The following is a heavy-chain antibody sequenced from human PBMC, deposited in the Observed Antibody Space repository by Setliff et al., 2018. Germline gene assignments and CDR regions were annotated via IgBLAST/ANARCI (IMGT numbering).Heavy chain of an antibody. J-gene: IGHJ6*03. D-gene: IGHD3-3*01. V-gene: IGHV4-59*01. CDR1: GGSISGYY. CDR3: ARMSGFQYIDV. Sequence: PSETLSLTCTVFGGSISGYYWSWIRQPPGKGLEWIGYNYYSGSTNYNPSLKSRVTISVDTSKNQFSLSLNSVTAADTAVYYCARMSGFQYIDVWGKGTMVTVSS. CDR2: NYYSGST.